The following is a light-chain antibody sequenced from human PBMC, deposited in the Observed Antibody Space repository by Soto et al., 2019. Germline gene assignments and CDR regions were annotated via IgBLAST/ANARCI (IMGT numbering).Light chain of an antibody. CDR2: GNN. J-gene: IGLJ2*01. CDR1: SSNIGAGHD. Sequence: QSVLTQPPSVSGAPGQSVTISCTGSSSNIGAGHDVHWYQQFPGTAPKVLIYGNNNRPSGVPDRFSGSKSGTSASLAITGLRSEDEGDYYCSATDDRLSGPVFGGGTKLTVL. CDR3: SATDDRLSGPV. V-gene: IGLV1-40*01.